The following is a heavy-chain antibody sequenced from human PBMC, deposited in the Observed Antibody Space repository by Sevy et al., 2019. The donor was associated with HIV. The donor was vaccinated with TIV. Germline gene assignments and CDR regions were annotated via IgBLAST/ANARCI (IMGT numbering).Heavy chain of an antibody. J-gene: IGHJ4*02. V-gene: IGHV3-48*01. CDR2: ISSSSTI. D-gene: IGHD3-3*01. Sequence: GGSLRLSCAASGFTFSSYSMNWVRQAPGKGLEWVSYISSSSTIYYADSVKGRFTISRDNAKNSLYLQMNSLRAEDTAVYYCARSGPYDFWSGYFTFDYWGQGTLVTVSS. CDR3: ARSGPYDFWSGYFTFDY. CDR1: GFTFSSYS.